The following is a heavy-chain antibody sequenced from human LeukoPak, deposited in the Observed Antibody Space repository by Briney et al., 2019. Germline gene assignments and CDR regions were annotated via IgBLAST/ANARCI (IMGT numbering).Heavy chain of an antibody. J-gene: IGHJ3*02. CDR2: ISSSSSYI. D-gene: IGHD5/OR15-5a*01. Sequence: GGSLRLSCAASGFTFSSYSMNWVRQAPGKGLEWVSSISSSSSYIYYADSVKGRFTISRDNAKNSLYLQMNSLRAEDTAVYYCARETVYQSRGSSAFDIWGQGTMVTVSS. CDR1: GFTFSSYS. CDR3: ARETVYQSRGSSAFDI. V-gene: IGHV3-21*01.